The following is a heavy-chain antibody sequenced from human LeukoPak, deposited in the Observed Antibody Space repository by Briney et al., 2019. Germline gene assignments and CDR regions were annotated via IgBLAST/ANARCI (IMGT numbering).Heavy chain of an antibody. CDR1: GYSFTGYY. CDR3: ARGGFDWLLIGY. Sequence: VASVKVSCKASGYSFTGYYMHWVRQAPGQGLEWMGWINPNSGDTKYAQKFQGRVTMTRDTSISTAYMELSRLRSDDTAVYYCARGGFDWLLIGYWGQGTPVTVSS. D-gene: IGHD3-9*01. V-gene: IGHV1-2*02. J-gene: IGHJ4*02. CDR2: INPNSGDT.